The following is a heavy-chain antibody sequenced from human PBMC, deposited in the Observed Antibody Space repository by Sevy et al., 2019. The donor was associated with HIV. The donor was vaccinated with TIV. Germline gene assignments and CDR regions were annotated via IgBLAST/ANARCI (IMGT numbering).Heavy chain of an antibody. Sequence: GGSLRLSCAASGFTFSSYEMNWVRQAPGKGLEWVSYISSSGRTIYYADSVKGRFTISRDNAKNSLYLQMNSLRAEDTAVYYCASMVRGVDGDYWGQGTLVTVSS. V-gene: IGHV3-48*03. CDR3: ASMVRGVDGDY. CDR2: ISSSGRTI. J-gene: IGHJ4*02. CDR1: GFTFSSYE. D-gene: IGHD3-10*01.